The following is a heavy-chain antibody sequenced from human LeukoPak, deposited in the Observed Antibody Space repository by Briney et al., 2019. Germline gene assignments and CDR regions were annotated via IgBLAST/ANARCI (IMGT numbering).Heavy chain of an antibody. CDR1: GGSFSGYY. J-gene: IGHJ5*02. CDR2: INHSGST. CDR3: ARVATQRGIVVVPAAHWFDP. D-gene: IGHD2-2*01. V-gene: IGHV4-34*01. Sequence: PSETLSLTCAVYGGSFSGYYWSWIRQPPGKGLEWIGEINHSGSTNYNPSLKSRVTISVDTSKNQFSLKLSSVTAADTAVYYCARVATQRGIVVVPAAHWFDPWGQGTLVTVSS.